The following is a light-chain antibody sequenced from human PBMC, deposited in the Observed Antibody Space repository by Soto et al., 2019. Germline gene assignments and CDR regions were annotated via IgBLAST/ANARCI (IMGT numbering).Light chain of an antibody. J-gene: IGKJ2*01. CDR2: GAS. CDR3: QQYGSSPPFT. Sequence: EILLTQSPGTLSLSPGERATLSCRASQSVSSNYLAWYQQKPGQAPRLLIYGASNRATGIPDRFSGSGSGTGFTLTISRLEPEDFAVYFCQQYGSSPPFTFGQGT. CDR1: QSVSSNY. V-gene: IGKV3-20*01.